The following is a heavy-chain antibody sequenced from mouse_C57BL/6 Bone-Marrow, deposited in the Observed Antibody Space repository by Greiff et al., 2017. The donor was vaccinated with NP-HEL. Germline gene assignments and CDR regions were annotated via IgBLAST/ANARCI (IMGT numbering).Heavy chain of an antibody. CDR3: ARLTTVVA. J-gene: IGHJ2*01. CDR2: ISSGGSYT. D-gene: IGHD1-1*01. CDR1: GFTFSSYG. V-gene: IGHV5-6*01. Sequence: EVNVVESGGDLVKPGGSLKLSCAASGFTFSSYGMSWVRQTPDKRLEWVATISSGGSYTYYPDSVKGRFTISRDNAKNTLYLQMSSLKSEDTAMYYCARLTTVVAWGQGTTLTVAS.